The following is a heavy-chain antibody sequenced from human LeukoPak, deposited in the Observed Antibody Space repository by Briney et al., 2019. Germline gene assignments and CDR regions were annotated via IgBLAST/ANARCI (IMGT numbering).Heavy chain of an antibody. CDR2: IWYDGSNK. Sequence: GGSLRLSCAASGFTFSSYVMHWVRQAPGKGLEWVAVIWYDGSNKYYADSVKGRFTISRDNSKNTLYLQMNSLRAEDTAVYYCARALTVTTGFGYWGQGNLVTVSS. CDR3: ARALTVTTGFGY. D-gene: IGHD4-11*01. J-gene: IGHJ4*02. V-gene: IGHV3-33*01. CDR1: GFTFSSYV.